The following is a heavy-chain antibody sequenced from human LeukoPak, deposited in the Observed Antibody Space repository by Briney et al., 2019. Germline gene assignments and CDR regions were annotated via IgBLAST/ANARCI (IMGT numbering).Heavy chain of an antibody. J-gene: IGHJ5*02. CDR3: ARDLGPRGYYSSTSCLGAFDP. D-gene: IGHD2-2*01. CDR1: GGTFSSYA. CDR2: IIPIFGTA. Sequence: SVKVSCKASGGTFSSYAISWVRQAPGQGLEWMGGIIPIFGTANYAQKFQGRVTITTDESTSTAYMELSSLRSEDTAVYYCARDLGPRGYYSSTSCLGAFDPWGQGTLVTVSS. V-gene: IGHV1-69*05.